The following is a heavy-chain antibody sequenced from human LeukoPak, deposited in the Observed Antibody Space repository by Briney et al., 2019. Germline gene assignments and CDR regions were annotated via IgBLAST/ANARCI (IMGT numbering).Heavy chain of an antibody. D-gene: IGHD5-12*01. V-gene: IGHV3-53*01. J-gene: IGHJ4*02. Sequence: PGGSLRLSRAASGFTVSSNYMSWVRQAPGKGLEWVSVIYSGGSTYYADSVKGRFTISRDNSKNTLYLQMNSLRAEDTAVYYCAREYSGIDYWGQGTLVTVSS. CDR3: AREYSGIDY. CDR1: GFTVSSNY. CDR2: IYSGGST.